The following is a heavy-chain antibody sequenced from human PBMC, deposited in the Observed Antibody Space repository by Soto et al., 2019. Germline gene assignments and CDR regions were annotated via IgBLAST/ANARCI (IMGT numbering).Heavy chain of an antibody. D-gene: IGHD3-9*01. CDR1: GYTFTSYA. CDR2: INAGNGNT. V-gene: IGHV1-3*01. J-gene: IGHJ6*03. CDR3: AREPYDILTGFPPYYYYMDV. Sequence: ASVKVSCKASGYTFTSYAMHWVRQAPGQRLEWMGWINAGNGNTKYSQKFQGRVTITRDTSASTAYMELSSLRSEDTAVYYCAREPYDILTGFPPYYYYMDVWGKGTTVTVSS.